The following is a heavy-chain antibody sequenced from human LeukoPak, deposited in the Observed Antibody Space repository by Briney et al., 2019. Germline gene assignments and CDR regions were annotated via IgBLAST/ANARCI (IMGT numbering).Heavy chain of an antibody. CDR2: TRSSSTI. CDR3: ARGTDDGYSSSWYGWLFDY. V-gene: IGHV3-48*02. CDR1: GFTFSSYS. Sequence: PGGSLRLSCAASGFTFSSYSMNWVRQAPGKGLEGVSYTRSSSTIYYADSVKGRFTISRDNAKNSLYLQMNSPRDEDTAVYYCARGTDDGYSSSWYGWLFDYWGQGTLVTVSS. J-gene: IGHJ4*02. D-gene: IGHD6-13*01.